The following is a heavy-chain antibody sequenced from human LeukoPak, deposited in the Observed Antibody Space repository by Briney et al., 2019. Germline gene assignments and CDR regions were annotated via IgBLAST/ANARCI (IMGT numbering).Heavy chain of an antibody. Sequence: SGPALVKPTQTLTLTCTFSGFSLSTSGMCVSWIRQPPGKALEWLARIDWDDDKYYSTSLKTRLTISKDTSKNQVVLTMTNMDPVDTATYYCARIRLSSGWYYFDYWGQGTLVTVSS. CDR3: ARIRLSSGWYYFDY. V-gene: IGHV2-70*11. D-gene: IGHD6-19*01. J-gene: IGHJ4*02. CDR2: IDWDDDK. CDR1: GFSLSTSGMC.